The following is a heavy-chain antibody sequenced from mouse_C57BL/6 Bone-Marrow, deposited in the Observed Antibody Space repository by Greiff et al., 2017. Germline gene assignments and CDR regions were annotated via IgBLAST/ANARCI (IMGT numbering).Heavy chain of an antibody. CDR3: ARDFYYYGSSFKFGY. CDR1: GFSLSTFGMG. Sequence: QVTLKVCGPGILQPSQTLSLTCSFSGFSLSTFGMGVGWIRQPSGKGLEWLAHIWWDDDKYYNPALKSRLTISKDTSKNQVFLKIANVDTADTATYYCARDFYYYGSSFKFGYWGQGTLVTVSA. D-gene: IGHD1-1*01. V-gene: IGHV8-8*01. J-gene: IGHJ3*01. CDR2: IWWDDDK.